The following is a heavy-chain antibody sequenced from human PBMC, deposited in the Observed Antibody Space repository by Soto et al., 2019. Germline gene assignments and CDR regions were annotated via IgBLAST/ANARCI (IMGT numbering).Heavy chain of an antibody. J-gene: IGHJ4*02. CDR1: GGSINSFY. D-gene: IGHD3-10*01. CDR2: IYFTGST. V-gene: IGHV4-59*01. Sequence: SETLSLTCTVAGGSINSFYWDWFRQPPGKGLEWIGYIYFTGSTNYNPSLTSRVTISVDSSKRQFSLRLTSVSAADAAVYFCARHMAPGGTGNFDSWGQGLLVTVSS. CDR3: ARHMAPGGTGNFDS.